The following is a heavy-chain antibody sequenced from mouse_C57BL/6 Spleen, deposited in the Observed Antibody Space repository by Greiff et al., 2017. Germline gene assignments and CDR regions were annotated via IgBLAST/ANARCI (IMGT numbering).Heavy chain of an antibody. J-gene: IGHJ2*01. CDR2: ISYDGSN. CDR3: AREGDYYYGSSYNFDY. CDR1: GYSITSGYY. V-gene: IGHV3-6*01. Sequence: EVQLKESGPGLVKPSQSLSLTCSVTGYSITSGYYWNWIRQFPGNKLEWMGYISYDGSNNYNPSLKNRISITRDTSKNQFFLKLNSVTTEDTSTYYGAREGDYYYGSSYNFDYWGQGTTLTVSS. D-gene: IGHD1-1*01.